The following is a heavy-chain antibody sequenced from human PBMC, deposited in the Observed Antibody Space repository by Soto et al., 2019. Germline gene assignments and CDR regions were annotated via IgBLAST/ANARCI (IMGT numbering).Heavy chain of an antibody. V-gene: IGHV4-31*03. Sequence: SETLSLTCTVSGGSISSGGYYWSWIRQHPGKGLEWIGYIYYSGSTYYNPSLKSRVTISVDTSKNQFSLKLSSVTAADTAVYYCARAIRAFGYYASDWGQGTLVTVSS. CDR2: IYYSGST. CDR1: GGSISSGGYY. D-gene: IGHD3-10*01. CDR3: ARAIRAFGYYASD. J-gene: IGHJ4*02.